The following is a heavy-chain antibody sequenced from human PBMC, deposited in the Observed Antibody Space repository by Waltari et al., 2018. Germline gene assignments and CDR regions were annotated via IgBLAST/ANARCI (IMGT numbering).Heavy chain of an antibody. CDR3: ARMFGLRLLEWLLYHWYFDL. J-gene: IGHJ2*01. CDR1: GGSFSGYY. CDR2: INHSGST. V-gene: IGHV4-34*01. D-gene: IGHD3-3*01. Sequence: QVQLQQWGAGLLKPSETLSLTCAVYGGSFSGYYWSWIRQPPGKGTEWIGEINHSGSTNYNPSLKSRVTISVDTSKNQFSLKLSSVTAADTAVYYCARMFGLRLLEWLLYHWYFDLWGRGTLVTVSS.